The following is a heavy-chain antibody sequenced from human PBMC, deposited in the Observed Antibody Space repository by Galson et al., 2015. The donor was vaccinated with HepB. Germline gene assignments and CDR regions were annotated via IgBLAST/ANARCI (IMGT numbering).Heavy chain of an antibody. CDR2: IKQDGSEK. J-gene: IGHJ6*02. CDR1: GFTFSNFW. V-gene: IGHV3-7*03. Sequence: SLRLSCAASGFTFSNFWMNWVRRAPGKGLECVANIKQDGSEKYYVDSVKGRFTISRDNAKNSLYLQMNSLRAEDTAVYYCARGRGLDVWGQGTTVTVSS. CDR3: ARGRGLDV.